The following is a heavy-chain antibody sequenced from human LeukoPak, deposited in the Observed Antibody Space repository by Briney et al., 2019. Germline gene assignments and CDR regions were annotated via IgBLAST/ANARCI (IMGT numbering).Heavy chain of an antibody. D-gene: IGHD3-9*01. V-gene: IGHV4-59*01. CDR2: IYYSGST. CDR1: GGSISSYY. J-gene: IGHJ5*02. CDR3: ARGLRYFDTNWFDP. Sequence: SETLSLTCTVSGGSISSYYWSWIRRPPGKGLEWIGYIYYSGSTNYNPSLKSRVTISVDTSKNQFSLKLSSVTAADTAVYYCARGLRYFDTNWFDPWGQGTLVTVSS.